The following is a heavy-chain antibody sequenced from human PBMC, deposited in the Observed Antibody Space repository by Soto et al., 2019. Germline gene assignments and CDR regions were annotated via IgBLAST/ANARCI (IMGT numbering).Heavy chain of an antibody. CDR3: ARFILSGYYFDY. V-gene: IGHV4-30-4*08. D-gene: IGHD3-22*01. Sequence: LSLTCTVSGGSISSGGYYWSWIRQHPGKGLEWIGYIYYSGSTYYNPSLKSRVTISVDTSKNQFSLKLSSVTAADTAVYYCARFILSGYYFDYWGQGTLVTVSS. CDR2: IYYSGST. J-gene: IGHJ4*02. CDR1: GGSISSGGYY.